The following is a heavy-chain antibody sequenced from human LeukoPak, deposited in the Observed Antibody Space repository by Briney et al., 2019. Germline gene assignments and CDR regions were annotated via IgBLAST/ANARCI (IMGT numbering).Heavy chain of an antibody. V-gene: IGHV4-34*01. CDR3: ARGRIVGAIKPFDY. D-gene: IGHD1-26*01. J-gene: IGHJ4*02. CDR1: GGSFSGYY. CDR2: INHSGST. Sequence: SETLSLTCAVYGGSFSGYYWSWIRQPPGKGLEWIGEINHSGSTNYNPSLKSRVTISVDTSKNQFSLKLSPVTAADTAVYYCARGRIVGAIKPFDYWGQGTLVTVSS.